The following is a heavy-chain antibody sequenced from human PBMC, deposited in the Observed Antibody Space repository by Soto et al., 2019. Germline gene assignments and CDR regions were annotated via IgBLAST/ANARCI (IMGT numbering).Heavy chain of an antibody. CDR2: IYPGDSDT. V-gene: IGHV5-51*01. CDR1: GYSFTSYW. D-gene: IGHD2-2*01. J-gene: IGHJ6*02. CDR3: ARDIVVVPAAVPPSYYYYGMDV. Sequence: ESLKISYKGSGYSFTSYWIGWVRQIPGKGLDWMGIIYPGDSDTRYSPSFQGQVTISADKSISTAYLQWSSLKASDTAMYYCARDIVVVPAAVPPSYYYYGMDVWGQGTTVTVSS.